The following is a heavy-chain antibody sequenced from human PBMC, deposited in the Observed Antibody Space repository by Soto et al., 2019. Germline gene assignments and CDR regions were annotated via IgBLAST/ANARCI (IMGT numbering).Heavy chain of an antibody. J-gene: IGHJ3*02. Sequence: QVQLVQSGAEVKKPGSSVKVSCKASGGTFSSYAISWVRQAPGQGLEWMGEIIPIFGTANYAQKFQGRVTITADESTSTAYMELSSLRSEDTAVYYCARVRGRSTTPPDAFDIWGQGTMVTVSS. CDR3: ARVRGRSTTPPDAFDI. V-gene: IGHV1-69*01. CDR1: GGTFSSYA. CDR2: IIPIFGTA. D-gene: IGHD3-16*01.